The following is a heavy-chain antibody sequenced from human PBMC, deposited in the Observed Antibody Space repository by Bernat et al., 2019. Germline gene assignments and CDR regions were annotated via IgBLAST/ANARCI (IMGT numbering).Heavy chain of an antibody. CDR3: ASLGSRWFGELYYYYYGMDV. D-gene: IGHD3-10*01. Sequence: EVQLVESGGGLVKPGGSLRLSCAASGFTFSSYSMNWVRQAPGKGLEWVSSISSSSSYIYYADSVKGRFTISRDNAKNSLYLQMNSLRAEDTAVYYCASLGSRWFGELYYYYYGMDVWGQGTTVTVSS. J-gene: IGHJ6*02. CDR1: GFTFSSYS. V-gene: IGHV3-21*01. CDR2: ISSSSSYI.